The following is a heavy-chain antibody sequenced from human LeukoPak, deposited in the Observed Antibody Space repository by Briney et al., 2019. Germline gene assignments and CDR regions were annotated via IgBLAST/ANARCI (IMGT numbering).Heavy chain of an antibody. CDR1: GFTFSDYY. J-gene: IGHJ4*02. CDR3: ARALCSSTSCYPDY. CDR2: ISSSSSTI. V-gene: IGHV3-11*04. D-gene: IGHD2-2*01. Sequence: GGSLRLSCAASGFTFSDYYMSWIRQAPGKGLEWVSYISSSSSTIYYADSVKGRFTISRDNAKNSLYLQMNSLRAEDTAVYYCARALCSSTSCYPDYWGQGTLVTVSS.